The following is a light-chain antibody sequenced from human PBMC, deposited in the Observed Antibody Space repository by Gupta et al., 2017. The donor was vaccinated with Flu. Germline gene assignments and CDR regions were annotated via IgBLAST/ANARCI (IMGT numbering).Light chain of an antibody. CDR1: ETIRTY. Sequence: DIQMTHSPSSLSASVGDRVTITCRASETIRTYLNWYHEKPGKAPYVLVYSASNLQNGVPSRFSGGGSGTDFTLTISRLQPEDFGTYYCQQSYRGPFTFGRGTKVNFK. J-gene: IGKJ3*01. CDR3: QQSYRGPFT. CDR2: SAS. V-gene: IGKV1-39*01.